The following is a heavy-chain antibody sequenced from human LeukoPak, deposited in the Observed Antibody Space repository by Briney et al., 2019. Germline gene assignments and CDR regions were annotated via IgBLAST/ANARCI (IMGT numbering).Heavy chain of an antibody. D-gene: IGHD2-2*01. V-gene: IGHV1-2*02. CDR1: GYTFTSYY. CDR2: INPNSGGT. Sequence: ASVKVSCKASGYTFTSYYMHWVRQAPGQGLEWMGWINPNSGGTNYAQKFQGRVTMTRDTSISTVYMELRRLRSDDTAVYYCALGKLIVVTPSATAENWFDPWGQGTLVTVSS. CDR3: ALGKLIVVTPSATAENWFDP. J-gene: IGHJ5*02.